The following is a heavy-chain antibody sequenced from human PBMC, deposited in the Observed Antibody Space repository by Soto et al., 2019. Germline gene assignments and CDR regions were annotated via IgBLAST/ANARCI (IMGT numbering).Heavy chain of an antibody. CDR1: GFTFSNAW. J-gene: IGHJ3*02. V-gene: IGHV3-15*01. CDR2: IKSKTDVGTT. D-gene: IGHD2-15*01. Sequence: VQLVESGGGLVKPGGSLRLSCAASGFTFSNAWMNWVRQAPGKGLEWVGRIKSKTDVGTTEDAGTVKGRFTISRYNSKNTLYLKRNSLKDEDTSVYYCTSAREGAKVEAFDIWGQGTMVTVSS. CDR3: TSAREGAKVEAFDI.